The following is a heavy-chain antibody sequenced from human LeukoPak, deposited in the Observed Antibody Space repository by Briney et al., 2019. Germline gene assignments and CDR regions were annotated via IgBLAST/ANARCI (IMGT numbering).Heavy chain of an antibody. CDR3: VRDPWGFDL. V-gene: IGHV3-21*01. Sequence: GGSLRLSCAASGFTFNNYSIHWVRQAPGKGLEWVSSITSYSTYISYGDSVKGRFTISRDNSKNSLYLHMNSLKVEDTAVYYCVRDPWGFDLWGQGTLVTVSS. J-gene: IGHJ4*02. CDR2: ITSYSTYI. CDR1: GFTFNNYS. D-gene: IGHD3-16*01.